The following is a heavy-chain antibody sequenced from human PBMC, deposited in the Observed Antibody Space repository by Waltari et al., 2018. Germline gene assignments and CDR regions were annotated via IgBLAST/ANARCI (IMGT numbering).Heavy chain of an antibody. CDR1: GFTLSTYG. CDR2: ITYDGSNK. CDR3: ARGVIVAGTKWFDL. V-gene: IGHV3-30*19. J-gene: IGHJ5*02. D-gene: IGHD6-19*01. Sequence: QVQLVESGGGVVQPGTSLRLSCAASGFTLSTYGMNWVRQHPDKGLEWTEFITYDGSNKYQTDSMKGRFIISRDNGKNTLYLQMNSLRADDTAIYYCARGVIVAGTKWFDLWGQGTLVTVSS.